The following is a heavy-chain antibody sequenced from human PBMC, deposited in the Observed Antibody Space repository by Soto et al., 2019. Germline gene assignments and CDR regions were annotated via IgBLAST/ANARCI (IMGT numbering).Heavy chain of an antibody. D-gene: IGHD3-3*01. Sequence: PSETLSLTCAVYGGSFSGYYWSWIRQPPGKGLEWIGEINHSGSTNYNPSLKSRVTISVDTSKNQFSLKLSSVTAADTAVYYCGSNFWSGFRSDYWGQGTLVTVSS. CDR2: INHSGST. J-gene: IGHJ4*02. V-gene: IGHV4-34*01. CDR3: GSNFWSGFRSDY. CDR1: GGSFSGYY.